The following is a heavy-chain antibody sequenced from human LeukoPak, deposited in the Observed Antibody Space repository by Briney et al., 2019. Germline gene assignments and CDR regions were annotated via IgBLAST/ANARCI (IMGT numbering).Heavy chain of an antibody. V-gene: IGHV3-23*01. Sequence: GGSLRLSCAASGFTFSSYAMSWVRQAPGKGLEWVSAISGSGGSTYYADSVKGRFTISRDNSKNTLYLQMNSPRAEDTAVYYCARDSYYDSSGYYLEGAFDIWGQGTMVAVSS. CDR3: ARDSYYDSSGYYLEGAFDI. CDR2: ISGSGGST. CDR1: GFTFSSYA. D-gene: IGHD3-22*01. J-gene: IGHJ3*02.